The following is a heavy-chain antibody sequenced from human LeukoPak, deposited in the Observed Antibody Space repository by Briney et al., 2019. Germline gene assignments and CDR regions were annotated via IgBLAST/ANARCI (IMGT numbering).Heavy chain of an antibody. CDR1: GGSFSGYY. D-gene: IGHD1-26*01. Sequence: SETLSLTCAVYGGSFSGYYWSWIRQPPGKGLEWIGEINHSGSTNYNPSLKSRVTISVDTSKNQFSLKLSSVTAADTAVYYCARVAYSGTYYGADYFDYWGQGTLVTVSS. CDR3: ARVAYSGTYYGADYFDY. J-gene: IGHJ4*02. CDR2: INHSGST. V-gene: IGHV4-34*01.